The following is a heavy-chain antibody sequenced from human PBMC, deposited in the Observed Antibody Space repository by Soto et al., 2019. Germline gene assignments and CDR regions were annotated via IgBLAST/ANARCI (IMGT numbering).Heavy chain of an antibody. CDR3: ARRGSGSYYDY. CDR2: ISGSGGST. Sequence: EVQLLESGGGLVQPGGSLRLSCATSGFTFSSYAMRWVRQAPGKGLEWVSAISGSGGSTYYADSVKGRFTISRDNSKNTLYLQMNSLRAEDTAVYYCARRGSGSYYDYWGQGTLVTVSS. CDR1: GFTFSSYA. D-gene: IGHD1-26*01. V-gene: IGHV3-23*01. J-gene: IGHJ4*02.